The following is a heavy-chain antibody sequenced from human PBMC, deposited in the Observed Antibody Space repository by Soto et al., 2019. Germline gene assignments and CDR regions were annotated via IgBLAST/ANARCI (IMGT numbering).Heavy chain of an antibody. V-gene: IGHV1-69*13. J-gene: IGHJ6*02. CDR2: IIPIFGTA. Sequence: GASVKVSCKASGGTFSSYAISWVRQAPGQGLEWMGGIIPIFGTANYAQKFQGRVTITADESTSTAYMELSSLRSEDTAVYYCAREVDTAMAHGYYYYYGMDVWGQGTTVTVSS. CDR3: AREVDTAMAHGYYYYYGMDV. CDR1: GGTFSSYA. D-gene: IGHD5-18*01.